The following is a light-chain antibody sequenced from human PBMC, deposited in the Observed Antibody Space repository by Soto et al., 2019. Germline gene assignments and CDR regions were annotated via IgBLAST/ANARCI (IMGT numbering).Light chain of an antibody. CDR3: CSYAGRSVG. V-gene: IGLV2-11*01. J-gene: IGLJ2*01. CDR1: SNDVGGYDY. CDR2: DVH. Sequence: QSALTQPRSVSGYPGQSVTISCTGTSNDVGGYDYVSWYQQHPDKAPKFMIYDVHKRPSGDPARFSGSKSGNTASLTISGLQPEDEADDYCCSYAGRSVGFVGGTQLTVL.